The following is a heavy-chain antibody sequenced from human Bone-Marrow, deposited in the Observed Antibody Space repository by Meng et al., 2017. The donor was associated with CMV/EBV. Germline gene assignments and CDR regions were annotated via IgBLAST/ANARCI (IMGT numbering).Heavy chain of an antibody. CDR3: AKKGPYCSSTSCPPDAFDI. D-gene: IGHD2-2*01. V-gene: IGHV3-30-3*02. J-gene: IGHJ3*02. CDR1: GLSFSSYA. Sequence: GESLKISCAASGLSFSSYAMYWVRQAPGKGPEWVAVISYDGSNQYYADSVKGRFTISRDNSKNTLFLHMSSLRAEDTAMYYCAKKGPYCSSTSCPPDAFDIWGQGTMVTVSS. CDR2: ISYDGSNQ.